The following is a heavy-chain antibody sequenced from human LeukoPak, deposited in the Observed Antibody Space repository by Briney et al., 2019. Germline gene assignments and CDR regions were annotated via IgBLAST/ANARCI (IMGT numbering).Heavy chain of an antibody. CDR2: INSDGSST. J-gene: IGHJ4*02. V-gene: IGHV3-74*01. D-gene: IGHD1-20*01. CDR1: GFTFSSYW. CDR3: ARGYNWNDLGY. Sequence: GGSLRLSCAASGFTFSSYWMHWVRQAPGKGLVWVSRINSDGSSTSYADSVKGRFTISRDNAKNTLDLHVNSLRAEDTAVYYCARGYNWNDLGYWGQGTLVTVSS.